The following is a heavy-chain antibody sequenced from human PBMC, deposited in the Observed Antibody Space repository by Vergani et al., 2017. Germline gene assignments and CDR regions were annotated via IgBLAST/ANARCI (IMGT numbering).Heavy chain of an antibody. Sequence: EVQLLESGGGLVQPGGSLRLSCAASGFTFSSYAMSWVRQAPGKGLEWVSAIRGSGGSTYYADSVKGRFTISRDNSKNTLYLQMNSLRAEDTAVYYCAKVAPYCSSTSCYLNWFDPWGQGTLVTVSS. CDR3: AKVAPYCSSTSCYLNWFDP. D-gene: IGHD2-2*01. J-gene: IGHJ5*02. V-gene: IGHV3-23*01. CDR2: IRGSGGST. CDR1: GFTFSSYA.